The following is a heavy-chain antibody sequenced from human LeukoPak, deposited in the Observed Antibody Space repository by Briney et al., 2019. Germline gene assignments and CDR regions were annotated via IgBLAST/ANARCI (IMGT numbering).Heavy chain of an antibody. CDR2: IHDSGST. CDR3: ATRATDGPL. D-gene: IGHD5-24*01. J-gene: IGHJ4*02. CDR1: GASISSTYW. Sequence: NTSETLSLTCAVSGASISSTYWSTWVRQPPGKGLEWIGEIHDSGSTNYNLSLKSRVTISVDKSKKQFSLNLTSVTAADTAVYYCATRATDGPLWGQGTLVTVSS. V-gene: IGHV4-4*02.